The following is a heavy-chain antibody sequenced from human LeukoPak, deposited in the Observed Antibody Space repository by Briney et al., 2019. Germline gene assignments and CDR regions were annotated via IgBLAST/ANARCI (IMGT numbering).Heavy chain of an antibody. CDR2: IKTKTDGGTP. V-gene: IGHV3-15*01. J-gene: IGHJ4*02. CDR1: GFTLSSAW. CDR3: TTYRVGEQWMIPNY. Sequence: GGSLRLSCVASGFTLSSAWMSWVRQAPGKGLEWVGRIKTKTDGGTPDYAAPVEGRFTISRDDSRNTLYLQMNSLKTEDTAVYYCTTYRVGEQWMIPNYWGQGTLVTVSS. D-gene: IGHD6-19*01.